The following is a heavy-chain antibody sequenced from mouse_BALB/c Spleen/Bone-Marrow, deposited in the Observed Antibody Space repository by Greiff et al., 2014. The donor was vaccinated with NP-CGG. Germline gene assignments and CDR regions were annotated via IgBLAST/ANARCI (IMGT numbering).Heavy chain of an antibody. V-gene: IGHV7-3*02. J-gene: IGHJ1*01. D-gene: IGHD2-1*01. Sequence: DVHLVESGGGLVQPGGSLRLSCAPSGFTFTDYYVSWVRQPPGKALEWLVFIRNKANGYTTEYSASVKGRFTISRDNSQSILYLQMNTLRAEDSATYYCARDKNYGSYWYFDVWGAGTTVTVSS. CDR2: IRNKANGYTT. CDR1: GFTFTDYY. CDR3: ARDKNYGSYWYFDV.